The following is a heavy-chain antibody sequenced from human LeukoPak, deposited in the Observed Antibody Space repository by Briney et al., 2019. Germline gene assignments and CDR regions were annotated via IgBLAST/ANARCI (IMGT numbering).Heavy chain of an antibody. D-gene: IGHD3-10*01. J-gene: IGHJ4*02. CDR1: FGFNTSYY. CDR3: ARVGTYYRSLDS. Sequence: SETLSLTLTFSFGFNTSYYWSWIRQPQGRGREWVGYIYYTGSTNYNPSLKSRVTISVDTSKNQFSLKLSSVTAADTAVYYCARVGTYYRSLDSWGQGTLVTVSS. V-gene: IGHV4-59*01. CDR2: IYYTGST.